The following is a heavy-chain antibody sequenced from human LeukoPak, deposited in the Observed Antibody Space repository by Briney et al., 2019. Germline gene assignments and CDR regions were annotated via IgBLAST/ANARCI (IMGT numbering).Heavy chain of an antibody. Sequence: ASVKVSCKVSGYTLTELSMHWVRQAPGKGREWMGGFDPEDGETIYAQKFQGRVTMTEDTSTDTAYMELSSLRSEDTAVYYCATDSSAAAGSANFDYWGQGTLVTVSS. CDR3: ATDSSAAAGSANFDY. V-gene: IGHV1-24*01. J-gene: IGHJ4*02. CDR1: GYTLTELS. CDR2: FDPEDGET. D-gene: IGHD6-13*01.